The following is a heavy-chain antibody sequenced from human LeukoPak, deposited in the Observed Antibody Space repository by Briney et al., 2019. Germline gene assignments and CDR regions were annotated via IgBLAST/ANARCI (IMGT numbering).Heavy chain of an antibody. CDR1: GFSFDDYA. V-gene: IGHV3-9*01. Sequence: GGSLRLSCAASGFSFDDYAMHWVRQVPGKGLEWVSGISWNSGSIDYVDSVKGRFTISRDNAKNSLFLQMNSLRSEDTALYYCTKDMNYYGSESHYGMDVWGQGTTVAVSS. CDR2: ISWNSGSI. D-gene: IGHD3-10*01. J-gene: IGHJ6*02. CDR3: TKDMNYYGSESHYGMDV.